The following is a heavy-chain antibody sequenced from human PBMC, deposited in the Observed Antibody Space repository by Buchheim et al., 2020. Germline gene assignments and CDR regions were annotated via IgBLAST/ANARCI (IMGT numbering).Heavy chain of an antibody. Sequence: EVQLVESGGGLVQPGGSLRLSCAASGFTFSTFSMNWVRQAQGKGLEWVSYIGTGSTIYYADSAKGRFTISRDNATNTQYLQMNGLRDEDTAVYYCARDRAAEDYFDYWGQGTL. J-gene: IGHJ4*02. CDR2: IGTGSTI. V-gene: IGHV3-48*02. CDR1: GFTFSTFS. D-gene: IGHD6-25*01. CDR3: ARDRAAEDYFDY.